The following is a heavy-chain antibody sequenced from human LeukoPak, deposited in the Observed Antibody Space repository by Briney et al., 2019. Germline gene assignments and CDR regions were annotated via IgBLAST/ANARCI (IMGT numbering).Heavy chain of an antibody. CDR1: GFTVSSNY. J-gene: IGHJ4*02. V-gene: IGHV3-53*01. CDR3: AHRTGFDY. CDR2: IHNDYTT. Sequence: PGGSLRLSCAASGFTVSSNYMSWVRQAPGKGLEWVSTIHNDYTTHYADSVRGRFTISRDNSQNTLYLQMNSLRAEDTAIYYCAHRTGFDYWGQGTLVTVSS. D-gene: IGHD1-1*01.